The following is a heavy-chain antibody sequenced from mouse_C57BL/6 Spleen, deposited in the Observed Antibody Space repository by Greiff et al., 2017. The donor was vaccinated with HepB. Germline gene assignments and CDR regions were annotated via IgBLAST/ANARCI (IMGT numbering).Heavy chain of an antibody. CDR1: GFTFSNYW. CDR2: IRLKSDNYAT. Sequence: EVKVEESGGGLVQPGGSMKLSCVASGFTFSNYWMNWVRQSPEKGLEWVAQIRLKSDNYATHYAESVKGRFTISRDDSKSSVYLQMNNLRAEDTGIYYCTALFYYGGSYFDYWGQGTTLTVSS. D-gene: IGHD1-1*01. CDR3: TALFYYGGSYFDY. V-gene: IGHV6-3*01. J-gene: IGHJ2*01.